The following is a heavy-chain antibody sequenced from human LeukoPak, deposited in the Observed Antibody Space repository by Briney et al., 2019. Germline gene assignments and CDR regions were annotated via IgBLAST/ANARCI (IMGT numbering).Heavy chain of an antibody. V-gene: IGHV1-3*01. D-gene: IGHD4-11*01. CDR2: INAGNGNT. J-gene: IGHJ4*02. CDR1: GYTFTSYA. CDR3: ARGFMTSEFPLDY. Sequence: ASVKVSCKASGYTFTSYAMHWVRQAPGQRLEWMGWINAGNGNTKYSQKFQGRVTITRDTSASTAYMELSSLRSEDTAVYYCARGFMTSEFPLDYWGQGTLVTVSS.